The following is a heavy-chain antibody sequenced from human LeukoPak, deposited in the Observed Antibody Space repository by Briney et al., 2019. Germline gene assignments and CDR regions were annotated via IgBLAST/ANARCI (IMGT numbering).Heavy chain of an antibody. CDR3: AKDHIDRAAAEPPPHDY. J-gene: IGHJ4*02. CDR2: ISGSGGST. D-gene: IGHD6-13*01. CDR1: GFTFSSYA. Sequence: QAGGSLRLSCAASGFTFSSYAMSWVRQAPGKGLEWVSAISGSGGSTYYADSVKGRFTISRDNSKNTLYLQMNSLRAEDTAVYYCAKDHIDRAAAEPPPHDYWGQGTLVTVSS. V-gene: IGHV3-23*01.